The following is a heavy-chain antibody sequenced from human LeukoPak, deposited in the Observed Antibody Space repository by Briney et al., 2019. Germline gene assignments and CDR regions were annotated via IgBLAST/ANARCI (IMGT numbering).Heavy chain of an antibody. CDR2: IYYSGST. CDR3: ARIPVPTVTTIYYYMDV. Sequence: SETLSLTCSVPVGPIRSYYWSWIRQSPGKGLEWIGYIYYSGSTNYNPSLKSRVTISVDTSKNQFSLKLNSVTAADTAVYYCARIPVPTVTTIYYYMDVWGKGTTVTVSS. D-gene: IGHD4-11*01. V-gene: IGHV4-59*01. CDR1: VGPIRSYY. J-gene: IGHJ6*03.